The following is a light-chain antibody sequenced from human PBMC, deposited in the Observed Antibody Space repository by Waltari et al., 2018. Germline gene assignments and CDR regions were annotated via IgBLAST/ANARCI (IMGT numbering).Light chain of an antibody. CDR1: QDINNF. CDR2: DAS. J-gene: IGKJ5*01. Sequence: DIQMTQSPSSLSASVGDRVTITCQASQDINNFLNWYQQKPGKAPKLQIYDASNLETGVPSRFGGSGSGTDFTFTISSLQPEDIATYYCQQYDNLPITFGQGTRLEIK. V-gene: IGKV1-33*01. CDR3: QQYDNLPIT.